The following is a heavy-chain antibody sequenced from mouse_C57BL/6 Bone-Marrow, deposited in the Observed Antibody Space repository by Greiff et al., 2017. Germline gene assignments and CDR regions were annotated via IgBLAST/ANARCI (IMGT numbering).Heavy chain of an antibody. Sequence: VQLQQSGPELVKPGASVKMSCKASGYTFTDYYMHWVKQSHGKSLEWIGYINPNNGGTSYNQKFKGKATLTVNKSSSTAYMELRSLTSEDSAVYYCARSISGTYWAMDYWGQGTSVTVSS. V-gene: IGHV1-22*01. D-gene: IGHD2-10*01. J-gene: IGHJ4*01. CDR3: ARSISGTYWAMDY. CDR2: INPNNGGT. CDR1: GYTFTDYY.